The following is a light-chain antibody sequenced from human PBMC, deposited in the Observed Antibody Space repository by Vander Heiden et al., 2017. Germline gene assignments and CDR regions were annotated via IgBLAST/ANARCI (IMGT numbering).Light chain of an antibody. CDR3: QQRTHWTPGIT. CDR1: QSVSSY. Sequence: TALTQSPATVSLSPGERATLSCRASQSVSSYLAWYQPKPGKAPRFLTDDAPNRATGIPASFSGSGSGTDFTLTLSSLEPEDFAVYYCQQRTHWTPGITFGQGTRLEIK. V-gene: IGKV3-11*01. CDR2: DAP. J-gene: IGKJ5*01.